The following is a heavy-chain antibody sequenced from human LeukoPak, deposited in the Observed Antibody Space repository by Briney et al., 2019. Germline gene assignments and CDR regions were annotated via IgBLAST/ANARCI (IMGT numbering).Heavy chain of an antibody. V-gene: IGHV3-21*01. D-gene: IGHD6-19*01. J-gene: IGHJ4*02. CDR1: GFTFSTYN. Sequence: GGSLRLSCAASGFTFSTYNMNWVRQAPGKGLEWVSSITSSSTYIYYADSVEGRFTISRDNAKNSLYLQMNSLRAEDTAVYYCARGRAHELHSGWYLPFDYWGQGTLVTVSS. CDR2: ITSSSTYI. CDR3: ARGRAHELHSGWYLPFDY.